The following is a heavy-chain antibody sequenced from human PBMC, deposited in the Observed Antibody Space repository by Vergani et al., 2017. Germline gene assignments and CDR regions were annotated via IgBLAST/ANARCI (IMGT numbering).Heavy chain of an antibody. V-gene: IGHV3-33*01. CDR2: IWYDGSNK. J-gene: IGHJ4*02. CDR1: GFTFSTYA. D-gene: IGHD2-2*01. CDR3: ASACRSISCPFDN. Sequence: QVQLVESGGGLVQPGRSLRFSCAASGFTFSTYAMHWFRQAPGKGLEWVAVIWYDGSNKYYADSVQGRFTISGDNSKNTLYLQMNSLRAEDTAVYYCASACRSISCPFDNGGQGALVTVSS.